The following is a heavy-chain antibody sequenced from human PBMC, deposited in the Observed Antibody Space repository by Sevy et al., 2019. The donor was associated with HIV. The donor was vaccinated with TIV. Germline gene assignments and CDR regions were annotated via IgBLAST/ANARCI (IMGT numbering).Heavy chain of an antibody. J-gene: IGHJ6*02. CDR3: ARDDCNSISRYGGYYYGTDV. CDR1: GFTFSNYW. Sequence: GGSLRLSCAASGFTFSNYWMNWVRQAQGKGLEWVATISKDGSEKYYVDSVKGRFTISRDNAKNSLSLQMNNLRAEDTAVYYCARDDCNSISRYGGYYYGTDVWGQGTTVTVSS. V-gene: IGHV3-7*01. D-gene: IGHD2-2*01. CDR2: ISKDGSEK.